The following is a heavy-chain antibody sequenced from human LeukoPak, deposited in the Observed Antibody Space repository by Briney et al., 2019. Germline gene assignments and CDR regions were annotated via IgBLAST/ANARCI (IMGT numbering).Heavy chain of an antibody. J-gene: IGHJ3*01. CDR2: IYYSGST. CDR3: ARGVISTDAFDV. Sequence: SETLSLTCTVSGDSISSYYWSWIRQPPGKGLEWIGYIYYSGSTIYNPSLKSRVAMSLDTSKNQFSLKLRSVTAADTAVYYCARGVISTDAFDVWGQGTMVTVSS. D-gene: IGHD3-3*02. V-gene: IGHV4-59*01. CDR1: GDSISSYY.